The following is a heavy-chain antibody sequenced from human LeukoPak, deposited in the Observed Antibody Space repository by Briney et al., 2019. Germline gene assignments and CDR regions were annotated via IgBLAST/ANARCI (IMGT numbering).Heavy chain of an antibody. CDR2: INHSGST. V-gene: IGHV4-34*01. Sequence: SETLSLTCAVYGGSFSGYYWSWIRQPPGKGLEWIGEINHSGSTNYNPSLKSRVTISVDTSKNQFSLKLSSVTAADTAVYYCARAGSGWYPSPHDAFDIWGQGKTVTVSS. J-gene: IGHJ3*02. CDR1: GGSFSGYY. CDR3: ARAGSGWYPSPHDAFDI. D-gene: IGHD6-19*01.